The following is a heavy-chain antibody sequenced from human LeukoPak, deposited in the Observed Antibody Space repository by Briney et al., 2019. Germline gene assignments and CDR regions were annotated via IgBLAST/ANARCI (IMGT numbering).Heavy chain of an antibody. CDR1: GGSISTYY. CDR3: ARQQWLEQDAFDI. Sequence: PSETLSLTCTVSGGSISTYYWSWIRQPPGKGLEWIGYIYYSGSTNYNPSLKSRVTISVDTSKNQFSLKLSSVTAADTAVYYCARQQWLEQDAFDIWGQGTMVTVSS. CDR2: IYYSGST. J-gene: IGHJ3*02. V-gene: IGHV4-59*08. D-gene: IGHD6-19*01.